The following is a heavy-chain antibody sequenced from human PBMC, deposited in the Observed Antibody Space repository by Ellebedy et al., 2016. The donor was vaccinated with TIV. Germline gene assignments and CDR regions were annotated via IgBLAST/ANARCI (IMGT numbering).Heavy chain of an antibody. J-gene: IGHJ4*02. V-gene: IGHV1-3*01. Sequence: AASVKVSCKASGYTFTSYTIHWVRQAPGQRLEWMGWINAGNGNTKYSQKFQGRVTITRDTSASTAYMELSSLRSEDTAVYYCARDGDCSGGSCSPFFGYWGQGTLVTVSS. CDR1: GYTFTSYT. CDR3: ARDGDCSGGSCSPFFGY. CDR2: INAGNGNT. D-gene: IGHD2-15*01.